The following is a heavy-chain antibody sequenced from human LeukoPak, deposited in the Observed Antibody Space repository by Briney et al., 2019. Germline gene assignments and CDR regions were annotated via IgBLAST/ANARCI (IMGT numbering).Heavy chain of an antibody. CDR3: ARLDSSSIENWFDP. V-gene: IGHV4-38-2*02. CDR2: IYHSGST. J-gene: IGHJ5*02. Sequence: SETLSLTCTVSGYSISSGYYWGWIRQPPGKGLEWIGSIYHSGSTYYNPSLKSRVTISIDTSKNQFSLTLSSVTAADTAVYYCARLDSSSIENWFDPWGQGTLVTVSS. CDR1: GYSISSGYY. D-gene: IGHD3-22*01.